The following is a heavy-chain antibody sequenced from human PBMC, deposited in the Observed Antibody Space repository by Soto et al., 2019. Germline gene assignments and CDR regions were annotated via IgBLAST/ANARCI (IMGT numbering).Heavy chain of an antibody. Sequence: GGSLRLSCAASGFTFSSYAMSWVRQAPGKGLVWVSAISGSGGSTYYADSVKGRFTISRDNSKNTLYLQMNSLRAEDTAVYYCAKDIVVVPAAIGDAFDIWGQGTMVTV. V-gene: IGHV3-23*01. CDR3: AKDIVVVPAAIGDAFDI. CDR1: GFTFSSYA. CDR2: ISGSGGST. D-gene: IGHD2-2*01. J-gene: IGHJ3*02.